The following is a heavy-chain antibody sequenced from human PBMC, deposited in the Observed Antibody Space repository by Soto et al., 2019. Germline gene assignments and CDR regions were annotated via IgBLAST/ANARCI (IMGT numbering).Heavy chain of an antibody. J-gene: IGHJ4*02. CDR1: GFTFSSCA. CDR2: ISYDGSNK. CDR3: ASLSGSGSFDY. Sequence: GGSLRLSCAASGFTFSSCAMHWVRQAPGKGLEWVAVISYDGSNKYYADSVKGRFTISRDNSKNTLYLQMNSLRAEDTAVYYCASLSGSGSFDYWGQGTLVTVSS. D-gene: IGHD3-10*01. V-gene: IGHV3-30-3*01.